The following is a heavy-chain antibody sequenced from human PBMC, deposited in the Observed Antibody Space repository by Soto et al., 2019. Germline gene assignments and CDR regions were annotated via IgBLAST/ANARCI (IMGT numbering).Heavy chain of an antibody. J-gene: IGHJ6*02. CDR1: GGTFRSNA. CDR2: LIPIFGTT. CDR3: ASLPSFYYGSGYGMDV. D-gene: IGHD3-10*01. V-gene: IGHV1-69*01. Sequence: QVQLVQSGTEVKKPGSLVKVSCKASGGTFRSNAISWVRQAPGQGLEWMGGLIPIFGTTNYAQKFQGRVTITADESASTAYMELSSLRSDDTAVYYCASLPSFYYGSGYGMDVWGQGTTVTVSS.